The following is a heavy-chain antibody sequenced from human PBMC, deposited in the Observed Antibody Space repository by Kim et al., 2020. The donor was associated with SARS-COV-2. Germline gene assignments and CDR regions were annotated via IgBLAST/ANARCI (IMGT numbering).Heavy chain of an antibody. J-gene: IGHJ4*02. CDR2: VSGSGGST. Sequence: GGSLRLSCAASGFTFSSYAMSWARQAPGKGPEWVSLVSGSGGSTYHADSVKGRFAISRDNSKKTLYLQMNSLRAEDTALYYCAKGEINNWSFFDYWGQGT. D-gene: IGHD1-1*01. CDR3: AKGEINNWSFFDY. V-gene: IGHV3-23*01. CDR1: GFTFSSYA.